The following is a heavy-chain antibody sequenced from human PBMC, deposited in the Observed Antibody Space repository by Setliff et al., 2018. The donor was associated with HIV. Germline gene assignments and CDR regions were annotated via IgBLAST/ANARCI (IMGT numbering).Heavy chain of an antibody. Sequence: GESLKISCAASGFTFSSYAMSWVRQAPGKGLEWVSGISNSGYYTYYADSVKGRFTISRDNSKNTLYLQMNSLRADDTAVYYCAKGVLDSVFQSFDYWGQGTLVTVSS. CDR2: ISNSGYYT. CDR3: AKGVLDSVFQSFDY. V-gene: IGHV3-23*01. D-gene: IGHD2-21*01. J-gene: IGHJ4*02. CDR1: GFTFSSYA.